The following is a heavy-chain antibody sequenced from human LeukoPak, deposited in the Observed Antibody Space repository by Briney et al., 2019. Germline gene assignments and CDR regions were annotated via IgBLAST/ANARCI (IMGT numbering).Heavy chain of an antibody. Sequence: ASVKVSFKASGGTFSSYAISWVRQAPGQGLEWMGRIIPILGIANYAQKFQGRVTITADKSTSTAYMELSSLRSEDTAVYYCARTVYYDSSGYYLYYFDYWGQGTLVTVSS. CDR1: GGTFSSYA. V-gene: IGHV1-69*04. J-gene: IGHJ4*02. CDR3: ARTVYYDSSGYYLYYFDY. CDR2: IIPILGIA. D-gene: IGHD3-22*01.